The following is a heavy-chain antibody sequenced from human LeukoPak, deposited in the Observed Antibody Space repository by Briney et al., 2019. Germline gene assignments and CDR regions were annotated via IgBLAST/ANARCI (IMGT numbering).Heavy chain of an antibody. CDR2: INPNNGGT. CDR3: ARDRGLSSSWFNYYYYYGMDV. V-gene: IGHV1-2*06. Sequence: ASVKVSCKASGYTFTGYYMHWVRQAPGQGLEWMGRINPNNGGTNYAQKFQGRVTMTGDTSISTAYMELSSLRSDDTAVYYCARDRGLSSSWFNYYYYYGMDVWGQGTTVTVSS. CDR1: GYTFTGYY. J-gene: IGHJ6*02. D-gene: IGHD6-13*01.